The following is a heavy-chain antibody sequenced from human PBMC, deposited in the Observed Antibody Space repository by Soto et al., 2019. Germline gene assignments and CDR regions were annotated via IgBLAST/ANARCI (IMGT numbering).Heavy chain of an antibody. CDR2: ISWSGTNI. V-gene: IGHV3-9*01. D-gene: IGHD6-13*01. Sequence: EVHLVESGGGLVQPGRSLKLSCVASGFTFDDYAMYWVRQAPGKGPEWVSGISWSGTNIAYADSVKGRLTISRDNAKNTLYLQMNSLRADDTALYYCAKGGSAALISAAGTGNRFDPWGQGSLVTVSS. CDR1: GFTFDDYA. J-gene: IGHJ5*02. CDR3: AKGGSAALISAAGTGNRFDP.